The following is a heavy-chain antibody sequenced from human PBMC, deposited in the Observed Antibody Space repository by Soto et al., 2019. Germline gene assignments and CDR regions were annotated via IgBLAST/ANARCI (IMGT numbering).Heavy chain of an antibody. CDR3: ARDLYPLAYYFDY. CDR2: IGGHNGNT. Sequence: SGEVSCRASCYTFTNHGISWVRQAPGQGLEWLGWIGGHNGNTKYAQRLQGRVTMTTDTSTSTAYMELRSLKSDDTAVYYCARDLYPLAYYFDYWGQGTLVTVSS. J-gene: IGHJ4*02. V-gene: IGHV1-18*01. CDR1: CYTFTNHG.